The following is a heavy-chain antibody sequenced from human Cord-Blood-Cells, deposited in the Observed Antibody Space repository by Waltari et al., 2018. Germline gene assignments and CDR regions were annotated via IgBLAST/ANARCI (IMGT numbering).Heavy chain of an antibody. Sequence: QVQLQQWGSGLLKPSETLSLSCAVYGGSFSGYYWCWLRQPPGKGLEWSGEINHSGSTNYNPSLKSRVTISVDTSKNQFSLKLSSVTAADTAVYYCARRAYDILTGYSDAFDIWGQGTMVTVSS. V-gene: IGHV4-34*01. J-gene: IGHJ3*02. CDR3: ARRAYDILTGYSDAFDI. CDR2: INHSGST. CDR1: GGSFSGYY. D-gene: IGHD3-9*01.